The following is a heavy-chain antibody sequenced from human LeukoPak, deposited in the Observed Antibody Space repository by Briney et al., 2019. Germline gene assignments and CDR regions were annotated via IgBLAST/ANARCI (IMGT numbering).Heavy chain of an antibody. J-gene: IGHJ4*02. CDR1: GGSISSGDYY. CDR2: IYYSGST. V-gene: IGHV4-30-4*01. D-gene: IGHD3-16*01. CDR3: ARASARPLAIDY. Sequence: PSQTLSLTCTVSGGSISSGDYYWSWIRQPPGKGLEWIGYIYYSGSTYYNPSLKSRVTMSVDTSKNQFSLKLSSVTAADTAVYYCARASARPLAIDYWGQGTLVTVSS.